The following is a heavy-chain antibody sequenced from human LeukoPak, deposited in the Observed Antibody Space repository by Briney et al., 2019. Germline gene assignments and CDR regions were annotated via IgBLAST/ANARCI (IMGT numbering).Heavy chain of an antibody. Sequence: SGTLSLTCAVSGGSISSSNWWSGVRQPPGKGLEWIGEIYHSGSTNYNPSLKSRVTISVDKSKNQFSLKLSSVTAADTAVYYCARDGYYDILTGGRGGFDPWGQGTLVTVSS. CDR3: ARDGYYDILTGGRGGFDP. CDR1: GGSISSSNW. J-gene: IGHJ5*02. V-gene: IGHV4-4*02. CDR2: IYHSGST. D-gene: IGHD3-9*01.